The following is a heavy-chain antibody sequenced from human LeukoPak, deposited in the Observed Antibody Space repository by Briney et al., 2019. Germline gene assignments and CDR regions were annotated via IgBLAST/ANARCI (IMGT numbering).Heavy chain of an antibody. CDR2: IKQDGSEK. CDR3: ARDNPTTEGYYYYYGMDV. Sequence: PGGSLRLSCAASGFTFSSYWMSWVRQAPGKGLEWVANIKQDGSEKYYVDSVKGRFTISRDNAKNSLYLQMNSLRAEDTAVYYCARDNPTTEGYYYYYGMDVWGQGTTVTVSS. J-gene: IGHJ6*02. V-gene: IGHV3-7*01. D-gene: IGHD4-11*01. CDR1: GFTFSSYW.